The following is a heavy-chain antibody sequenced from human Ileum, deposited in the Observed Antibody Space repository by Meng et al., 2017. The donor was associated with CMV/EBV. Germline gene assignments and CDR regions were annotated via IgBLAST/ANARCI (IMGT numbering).Heavy chain of an antibody. CDR3: AREMSRTGFFDY. CDR2: IHISGAT. J-gene: IGHJ4*02. V-gene: IGHV4-61*02. Sequence: VQLHESGPGLVEPSETLSLTCTVSGGSIGSGDYYWSWIRQPAGKGLEWIGRIHISGATNYNPSLRSRVTMSVDTSKNQFSLKVRSVTAADTAVYYCAREMSRTGFFDYWGQGNLVTVSS. D-gene: IGHD1-1*01. CDR1: GGSIGSGDYY.